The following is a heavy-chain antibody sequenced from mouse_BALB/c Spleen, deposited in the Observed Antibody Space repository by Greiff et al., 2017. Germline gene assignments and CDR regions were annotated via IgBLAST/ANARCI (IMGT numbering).Heavy chain of an antibody. Sequence: EVKLMESGGGLVQPGGSLRLSCATSGFTFTDYYMSWVRQPPGKALEWLGFIRNKANGYTTEYSASVKGRFTISRDNSQSILYLQMNTLRAEDSATYYCARDKGYRYSYYYAMDYWGQGTSVTVSS. D-gene: IGHD2-14*01. CDR2: IRNKANGYTT. CDR3: ARDKGYRYSYYYAMDY. CDR1: GFTFTDYY. V-gene: IGHV7-3*02. J-gene: IGHJ4*01.